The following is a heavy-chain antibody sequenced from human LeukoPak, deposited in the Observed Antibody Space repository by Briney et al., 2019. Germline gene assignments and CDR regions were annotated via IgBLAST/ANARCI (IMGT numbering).Heavy chain of an antibody. CDR1: GFTFSRYW. CDR3: ARSAYYDRSGYYHDY. CDR2: INTDGSST. D-gene: IGHD3-22*01. Sequence: GGSLRLSCAASGFTFSRYWRHWVRQAPGKGLVWVSRINTDGSSTTYADSVKGRFTISRDNAKNTLYLQMNSLRAEDTAVYYCARSAYYDRSGYYHDYWGQGTLVTVSS. V-gene: IGHV3-74*01. J-gene: IGHJ4*01.